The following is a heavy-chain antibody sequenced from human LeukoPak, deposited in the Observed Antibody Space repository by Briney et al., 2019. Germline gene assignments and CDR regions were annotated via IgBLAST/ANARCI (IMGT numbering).Heavy chain of an antibody. D-gene: IGHD2-2*02. CDR2: IYDSGIT. V-gene: IGHV4-59*08. Sequence: PSETLSLTCTVSGGSISSYCWSWIRQPPGKGLEWIGYIYDSGITYHNPSLKSRVTISEDTSKNEFSLKLSSVTAADTAVYYCARSPLYEGFDIWGQGTMATVSS. CDR3: ARSPLYEGFDI. CDR1: GGSISSYC. J-gene: IGHJ3*02.